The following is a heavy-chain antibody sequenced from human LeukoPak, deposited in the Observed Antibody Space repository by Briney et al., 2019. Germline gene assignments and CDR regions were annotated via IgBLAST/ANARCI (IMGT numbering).Heavy chain of an antibody. CDR3: ARSFAGGSYNWFDP. CDR2: INPNSGGT. V-gene: IGHV1-2*04. J-gene: IGHJ5*02. CDR1: GYTFTCYY. Sequence: ASVKVSCKASGYTFTCYYMHWVRQAPGQGLEWMGWINPNSGGTNYAQKFQGWVTMTRDTSISTAYMELSRLRSDDTAVYYCARSFAGGSYNWFDPWGQGTLVTVSS. D-gene: IGHD2-15*01.